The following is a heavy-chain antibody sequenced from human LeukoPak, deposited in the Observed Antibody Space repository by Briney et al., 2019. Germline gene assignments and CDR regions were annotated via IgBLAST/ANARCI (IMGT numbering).Heavy chain of an antibody. CDR3: ASTLTPSRYSSGYEYPEGY. CDR2: INPSGGST. CDR1: GYTFTSYG. J-gene: IGHJ4*02. D-gene: IGHD3-22*01. V-gene: IGHV1-46*01. Sequence: WASVKVSCKASGYTFTSYGISWVRQAPGQGLEWMGIINPSGGSTSYAQKFQGRVTMTRDTSTSTVYMELSSLRSEDTAVYYCASTLTPSRYSSGYEYPEGYWGQGTLVTVSS.